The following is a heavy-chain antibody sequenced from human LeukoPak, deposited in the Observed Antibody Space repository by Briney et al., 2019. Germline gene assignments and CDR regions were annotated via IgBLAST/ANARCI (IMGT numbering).Heavy chain of an antibody. CDR1: GGSFSGYY. Sequence: SETLSLTCAVYGGSFSGYYWSWIRQPPGKGLEWIGEINHSGSTNYHPSLKSRVTISVDTSKNQFSLKLSSVTAADTAVYYCARGGNCSSTSCYTGSWFDPWGQGTLVTVSS. CDR2: INHSGST. J-gene: IGHJ5*02. V-gene: IGHV4-34*01. CDR3: ARGGNCSSTSCYTGSWFDP. D-gene: IGHD2-2*02.